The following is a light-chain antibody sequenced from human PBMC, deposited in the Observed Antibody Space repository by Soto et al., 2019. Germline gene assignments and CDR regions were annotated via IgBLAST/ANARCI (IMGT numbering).Light chain of an antibody. CDR1: SGDIGSYNR. CDR3: CSYAASSALWV. Sequence: QSVLTQPASVSGSPGQSITISCTGTSGDIGSYNRVSWYQQHPGKAPKLMIYEGSKRPSGVSNRFSGSKSGDTASLTISGLQAEDEANYYCCSYAASSALWVFGGGTKLTVL. V-gene: IGLV2-23*01. J-gene: IGLJ3*02. CDR2: EGS.